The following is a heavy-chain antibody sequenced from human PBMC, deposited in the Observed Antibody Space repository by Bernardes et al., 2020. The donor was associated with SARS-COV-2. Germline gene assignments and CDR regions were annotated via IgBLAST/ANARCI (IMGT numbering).Heavy chain of an antibody. CDR1: GFTFTSSA. J-gene: IGHJ4*02. V-gene: IGHV1-58*02. CDR3: AADLGYCGGDCFDY. Sequence: SVKVACKASGFTFTSSAMQWVRQARGQRLEWIGWIVVGSGNTNYAQKFQERVTITRDMSTSTAHMELSSLRSEDTAVYYCAADLGYCGGDCFDYWGQGTLVTVSS. CDR2: IVVGSGNT. D-gene: IGHD2-21*01.